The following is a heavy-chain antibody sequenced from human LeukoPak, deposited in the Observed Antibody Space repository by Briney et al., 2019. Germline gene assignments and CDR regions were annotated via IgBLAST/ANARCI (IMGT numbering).Heavy chain of an antibody. D-gene: IGHD6-13*01. CDR2: IYYSGST. J-gene: IGHJ4*02. CDR3: ARGVRSWLFDY. CDR1: GGSVSSGSYY. V-gene: IGHV4-61*01. Sequence: SETLSLTCTVSGGSVSSGSYYWSWIRQPPGKGLEWIGYIYYSGSTNYNPSLKSRVTISVDTSKNQFSLKLSSVTAADTAVYYCARGVRSWLFDYWGQGTLVTVSS.